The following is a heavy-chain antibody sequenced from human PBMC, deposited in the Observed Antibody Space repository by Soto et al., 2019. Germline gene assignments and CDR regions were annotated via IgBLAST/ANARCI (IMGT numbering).Heavy chain of an antibody. CDR3: TTHLQLDYDCWSGYGGMDV. D-gene: IGHD3-3*01. J-gene: IGHJ6*02. Sequence: EVQLVESGGGLVKPGGSLRLSCAASGFTFSNAWMNWVRQAPGKGLEWVGRIKSKTDGGTTDYAAPVKGRFTISRDDSKNTLYLQMNSLKTEDTAVYYCTTHLQLDYDCWSGYGGMDVWGQGTTVTVSS. V-gene: IGHV3-15*07. CDR2: IKSKTDGGTT. CDR1: GFTFSNAW.